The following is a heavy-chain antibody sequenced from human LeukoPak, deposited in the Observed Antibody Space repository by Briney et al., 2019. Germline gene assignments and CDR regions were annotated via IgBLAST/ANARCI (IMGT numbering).Heavy chain of an antibody. Sequence: GASVKVSCKASGYTYTSYYMHWVRQAPGQGLEWMGIINPGGGSTSYAQKFQGRVTVTRDTSTSTVYMELSSLRSEDTAVYYCASHSGLYGGYVDYWGQGTLVTVSS. V-gene: IGHV1-46*01. D-gene: IGHD3-16*01. CDR1: GYTYTSYY. CDR2: INPGGGST. J-gene: IGHJ4*02. CDR3: ASHSGLYGGYVDY.